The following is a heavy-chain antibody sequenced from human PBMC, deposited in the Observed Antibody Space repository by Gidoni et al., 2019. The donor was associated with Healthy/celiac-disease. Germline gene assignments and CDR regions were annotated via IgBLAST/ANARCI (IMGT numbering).Heavy chain of an antibody. V-gene: IGHV4-59*11. CDR2: IFYSGST. D-gene: IGHD3-3*01. CDR1: GGYISRHY. Sequence: QVQLQESGRGLVKPSETLHLPCTLSGGYISRHYWSWIRQAPGKGLEWIGYIFYSGSTNYNPSLKSRGTISVDTSKNQFSLKLSSVTAADTAVYYCARAVDDFWIGYDVTYYFDYWGQGTLVTVSS. J-gene: IGHJ4*02. CDR3: ARAVDDFWIGYDVTYYFDY.